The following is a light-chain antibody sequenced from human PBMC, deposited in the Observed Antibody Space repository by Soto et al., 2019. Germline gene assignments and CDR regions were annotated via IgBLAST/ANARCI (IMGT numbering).Light chain of an antibody. J-gene: IGKJ1*01. CDR2: YAS. V-gene: IGKV1-17*01. CDR3: LQHNYYPHT. Sequence: DIQMTQSPSSLSASVGDRVTITCRASQDIRDELGWYQQRPGKAPKRLIYYASKLQSGVPSRFSGSGSGTDFTLTINSLQPEDFATYYCLQHNYYPHTFGQGTKVEI. CDR1: QDIRDE.